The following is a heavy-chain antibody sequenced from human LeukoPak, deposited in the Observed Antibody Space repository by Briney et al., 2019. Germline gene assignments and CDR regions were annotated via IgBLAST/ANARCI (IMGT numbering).Heavy chain of an antibody. V-gene: IGHV3-23*01. CDR1: GFTFSSYA. J-gene: IGHJ4*02. Sequence: GGSLRLSCAASGFTFSSYAMSWVRQAPGKGLEWVSAISGSGGSTYYADSVKGRFTISRDNSKNTLYLQMNSLRAEDTAVYYCAKGVEWDDYYDSSGYKATPDYWGQGTLVTVSS. CDR2: ISGSGGST. D-gene: IGHD3-22*01. CDR3: AKGVEWDDYYDSSGYKATPDY.